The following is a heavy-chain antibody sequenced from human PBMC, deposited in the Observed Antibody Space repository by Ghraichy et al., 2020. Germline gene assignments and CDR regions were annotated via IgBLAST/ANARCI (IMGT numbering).Heavy chain of an antibody. CDR2: ISYDGSNK. CDR1: GFTFSSYG. Sequence: AGSLRLSCAASGFTFSSYGMHWVRQAPGKGLEWVAVISYDGSNKYYADSVKGRFTISRDNSKNTLYLQMNSLRAEDTAVYYCAKFWLGAGAVAGSDFDYWGQGTLVTVSS. D-gene: IGHD6-19*01. J-gene: IGHJ4*02. CDR3: AKFWLGAGAVAGSDFDY. V-gene: IGHV3-30*18.